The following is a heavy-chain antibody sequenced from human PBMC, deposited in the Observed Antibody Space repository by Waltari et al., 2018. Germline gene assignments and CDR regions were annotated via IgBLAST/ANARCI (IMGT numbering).Heavy chain of an antibody. V-gene: IGHV3-21*01. CDR2: ISNPSNYI. Sequence: EVQLVESGGGLVKPGGSLRLSCAASGFSFSPYTMNWVRQAPGEGLEGVSTISNPSNYIYYTGSVKGRFTISRDNTNYSLYLNMNDLRAEDTAVYYCARGQHDYSRPGGDTFHVWGQGTVVTVSS. D-gene: IGHD4-4*01. CDR1: GFSFSPYT. CDR3: ARGQHDYSRPGGDTFHV. J-gene: IGHJ3*01.